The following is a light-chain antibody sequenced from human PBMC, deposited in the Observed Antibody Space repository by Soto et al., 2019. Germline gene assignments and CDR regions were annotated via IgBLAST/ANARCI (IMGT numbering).Light chain of an antibody. J-gene: IGKJ5*01. CDR2: AAS. CDR1: QGISSY. Sequence: DIQLTQSPSFLSASVGVRVTITCRASQGISSYLAWYQQKPGKAPKLLIYAASTLQSGVPSRFSGSESGTEFTLTISSLQPEDFATYYCQQFKSYPITFGQGTRLEIK. CDR3: QQFKSYPIT. V-gene: IGKV1-9*01.